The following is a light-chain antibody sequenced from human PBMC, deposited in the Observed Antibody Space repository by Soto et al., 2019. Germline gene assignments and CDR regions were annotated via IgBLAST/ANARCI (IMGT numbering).Light chain of an antibody. Sequence: QSVLTQPASVSGSPGQSITISCTGTTSDVGGYNFVSWYQLHPGKAPKLMIFEVSNRPSGVSNRFSGSKSGNTASLTISGLQAEDEADYYCSSYTSSGTRVVGTGTKVTVL. J-gene: IGLJ1*01. CDR1: TSDVGGYNF. CDR2: EVS. CDR3: SSYTSSGTRV. V-gene: IGLV2-14*01.